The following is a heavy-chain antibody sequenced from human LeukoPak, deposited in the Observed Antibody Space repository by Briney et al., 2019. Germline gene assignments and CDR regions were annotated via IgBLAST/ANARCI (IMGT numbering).Heavy chain of an antibody. V-gene: IGHV4-30-2*01. CDR2: IGHSGPT. J-gene: IGHJ4*02. CDR3: ARARESMATAGSYFDY. D-gene: IGHD6-13*01. CDR1: GGSISTGDDY. Sequence: SGSLSLTCAVSGGSISTGDDYWSWIRQPQGSGLEWIRYIGHSGPTNSNPALRRRATISLTTSNTQFSLRLSAVTAAETAVYYCARARESMATAGSYFDYWGEGTLVTVSS.